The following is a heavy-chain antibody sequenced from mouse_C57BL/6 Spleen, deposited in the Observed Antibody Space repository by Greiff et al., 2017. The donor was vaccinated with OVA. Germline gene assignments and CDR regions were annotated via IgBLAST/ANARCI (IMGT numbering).Heavy chain of an antibody. V-gene: IGHV1-69*01. CDR2: IDPSDSYT. Sequence: VQLQQPGAELVMPGASVKLSCKASGYTFTSYWMHWVKQRPGQGLEWIGEIDPSDSYTNYNQKFKGKSTLTVDKSSSTAYMQLSSLTSEDSAVYYCERPIYYGYGPAWFAYWGQGTLVTVSA. CDR3: ERPIYYGYGPAWFAY. D-gene: IGHD2-2*01. CDR1: GYTFTSYW. J-gene: IGHJ3*01.